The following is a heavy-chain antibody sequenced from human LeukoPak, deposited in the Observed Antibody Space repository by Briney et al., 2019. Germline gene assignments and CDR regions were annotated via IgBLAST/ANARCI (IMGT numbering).Heavy chain of an antibody. Sequence: SETLSLTCTVSGGSISSYYWSWIRQPPGKGLEWIGYIYYSGSTNYNPSLKSRVTISVDTSKSQFSLKLSSVTAADTAVYYCARLIAVADPFDYWGQGTLVTVSS. D-gene: IGHD6-19*01. CDR1: GGSISSYY. CDR3: ARLIAVADPFDY. CDR2: IYYSGST. J-gene: IGHJ4*02. V-gene: IGHV4-59*01.